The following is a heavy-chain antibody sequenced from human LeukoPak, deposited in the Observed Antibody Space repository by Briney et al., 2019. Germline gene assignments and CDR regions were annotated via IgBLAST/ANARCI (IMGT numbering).Heavy chain of an antibody. D-gene: IGHD3-22*01. CDR3: AKRGVVIRVILVGFHKEAYYFDS. Sequence: GGSLRLSCAVSGFRVSDYYMSWVRQAPGKGLEWVGLIRDSGEAFYADSVRGRFAISRDESENTLYLQMNSLRAEDTAVYFCAKRGVVIRVILVGFHKEAYYFDSWGQGALVTVSS. CDR1: GFRVSDYY. J-gene: IGHJ4*02. V-gene: IGHV3-53*01. CDR2: IRDSGEA.